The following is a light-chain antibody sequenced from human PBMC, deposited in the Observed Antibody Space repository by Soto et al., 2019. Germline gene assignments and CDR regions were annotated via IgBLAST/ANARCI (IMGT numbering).Light chain of an antibody. CDR2: EVS. J-gene: IGLJ1*01. Sequence: QSALTQPASVSGSPGQSITLSCTGSSSDVGAYTSVSWYQHHPGKAPKLMIYEVSKRPSGVSNRFSGSKSGNTASLTISGLQPEDEAHYYCSSHTSDNRSYVVGTGTKLTV. V-gene: IGLV2-14*01. CDR1: SSDVGAYTS. CDR3: SSHTSDNRSYV.